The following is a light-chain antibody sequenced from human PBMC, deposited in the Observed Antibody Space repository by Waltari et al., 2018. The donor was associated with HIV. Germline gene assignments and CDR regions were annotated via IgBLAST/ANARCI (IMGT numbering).Light chain of an antibody. V-gene: IGLV2-14*03. J-gene: IGLJ2*01. CDR2: GVT. CDR3: SSYTASDTLV. CDR1: NSDVGAFNF. Sequence: QSALTQPASVSGSPGQSITISCSGTNSDVGAFNFVSWYQQHPGKAPKLMIYGVTERPSGISNRFYGSKAGSTASLTISGLQAEDEADYYCSSYTASDTLVFGGGTRLTVL.